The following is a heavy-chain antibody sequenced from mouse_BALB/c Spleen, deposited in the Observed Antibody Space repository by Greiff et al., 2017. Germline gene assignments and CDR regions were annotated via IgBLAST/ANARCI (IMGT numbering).Heavy chain of an antibody. CDR1: GYTFTSYV. CDR2: INPYNDGT. Sequence: EVQLVESGPELVKPGASVKMSCKASGYTFTSYVMHWVKQKPGQGLEWIGYINPYNDGTKYNEKFKGKATLTSDKSSSTAYMELSSLTSEDSAVYYCARIYYDYDGAWFAYWGQGTLVTVSA. J-gene: IGHJ3*01. CDR3: ARIYYDYDGAWFAY. V-gene: IGHV1-14*01. D-gene: IGHD2-4*01.